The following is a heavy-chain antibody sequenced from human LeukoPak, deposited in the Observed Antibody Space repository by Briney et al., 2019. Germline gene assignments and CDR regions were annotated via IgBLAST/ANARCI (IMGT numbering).Heavy chain of an antibody. D-gene: IGHD3-10*01. Sequence: SETLSLTCGVSGGSISSAGYSWSWIRQPPGKDLEWIGSIYYSGASSYNPSLKSRVTILVDRSKNQFSLKLRSVTAADTAVYYCACGTFYYGSGSFSEYCYFDSWGQGTLVTVSS. CDR3: ACGTFYYGSGSFSEYCYFDS. J-gene: IGHJ4*02. V-gene: IGHV4-30-2*01. CDR2: IYYSGAS. CDR1: GGSISSAGYS.